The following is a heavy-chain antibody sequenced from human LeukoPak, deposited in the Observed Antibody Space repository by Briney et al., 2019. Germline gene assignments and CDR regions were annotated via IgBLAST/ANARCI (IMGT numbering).Heavy chain of an antibody. Sequence: GASVKVSCKASGYTFTSYGISWVRQAPGQGLEWMGWISAYNGNTNYAQKLQGRVTMTEDTSTDTAYMELSSLRSEDTAVYYCATEYSSSWYHYYYFDYWGQGTLVTVSS. CDR3: ATEYSSSWYHYYYFDY. CDR1: GYTFTSYG. J-gene: IGHJ4*02. CDR2: ISAYNGNT. D-gene: IGHD6-13*01. V-gene: IGHV1-18*01.